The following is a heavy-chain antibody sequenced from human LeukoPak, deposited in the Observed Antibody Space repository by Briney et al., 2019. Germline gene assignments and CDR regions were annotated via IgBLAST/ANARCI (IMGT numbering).Heavy chain of an antibody. J-gene: IGHJ4*02. CDR2: IEYGESTT. CDR3: ARNSGWYGIS. V-gene: IGHV3-23*01. Sequence: PGGSLRLSCMVSGFTLSSYEMSWIRQAPGKGLEWVSSIEYGESTTHHADSVRGRFTISRDNYKNTLYLQLTSLSDDDTAVYFCARNSGWYGISWGQGTLVIVSS. D-gene: IGHD6-19*01. CDR1: GFTLSSYE.